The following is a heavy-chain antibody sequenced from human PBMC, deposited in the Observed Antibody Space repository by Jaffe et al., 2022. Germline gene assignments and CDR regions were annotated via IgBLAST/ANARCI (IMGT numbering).Heavy chain of an antibody. CDR3: AKGYYDILTGYYNPPSGYMDV. D-gene: IGHD3-9*01. CDR1: GFTFSSYG. Sequence: QVQLVESGGGVVQPGGSLRLSCAASGFTFSSYGMHWVRQAPGKGLEWVAFIRYDGSNKYYADSVKGRFTISRDNSKNTLYLQMNSLRAEDTAVYYCAKGYYDILTGYYNPPSGYMDVWGKGTTVTVSS. CDR2: IRYDGSNK. J-gene: IGHJ6*03. V-gene: IGHV3-30*02.